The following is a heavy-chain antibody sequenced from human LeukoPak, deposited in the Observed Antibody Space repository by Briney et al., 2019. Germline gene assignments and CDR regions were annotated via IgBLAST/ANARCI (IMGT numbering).Heavy chain of an antibody. V-gene: IGHV1-69*13. Sequence: ASVKVSCKASGGTFGRYAISWLRQAPGQGLEWVGGIIPMFGTTNYAQKFQGRVTITADESTSIAYMDLSSLTPEDTAIYYCARDPDTASGWSFDLWGRGTLVIVSS. CDR2: IIPMFGTT. D-gene: IGHD6-6*01. CDR1: GGTFGRYA. CDR3: ARDPDTASGWSFDL. J-gene: IGHJ2*01.